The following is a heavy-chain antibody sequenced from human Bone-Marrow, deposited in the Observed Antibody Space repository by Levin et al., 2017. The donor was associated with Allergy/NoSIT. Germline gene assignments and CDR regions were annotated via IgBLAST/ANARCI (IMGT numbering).Heavy chain of an antibody. D-gene: IGHD3-10*01. CDR2: INPSGGQT. Sequence: GGSLRLSCKASGFGFTRYYFHWVRQAPGQGLEWMGTINPSGGQTNYAQKFQGRVTMTRDTSTTTVYMELSSLRSEDTALYYCARVKEASVHYYYMDVWGKGTTVIVSS. CDR1: GFGFTRYY. V-gene: IGHV1-46*01. J-gene: IGHJ6*03. CDR3: ARVKEASVHYYYMDV.